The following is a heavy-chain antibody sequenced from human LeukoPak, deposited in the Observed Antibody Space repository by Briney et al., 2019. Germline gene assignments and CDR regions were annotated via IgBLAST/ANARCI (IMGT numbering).Heavy chain of an antibody. CDR1: GFTFSSYW. D-gene: IGHD3-22*01. CDR3: ARDPPYYYDSSGF. CDR2: IKQDGSEK. J-gene: IGHJ4*02. Sequence: GGSLRLSCAAFGFTFSSYWMSWVRQAPGKGLEWVANIKQDGSEKYYVDSVKGRFTISRDNAKNSLYLQMNSLRAEDTAVYYCARDPPYYYDSSGFWGQGTLVTVSS. V-gene: IGHV3-7*01.